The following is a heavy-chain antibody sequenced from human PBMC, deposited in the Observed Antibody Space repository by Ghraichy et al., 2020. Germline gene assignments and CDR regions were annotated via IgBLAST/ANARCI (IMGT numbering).Heavy chain of an antibody. Sequence: GGSLRLSCAASGFTFSTYWMSWVRQAPGRGLEWVANMKPDGSAKYYVDSVKGRFTISTDNAKNSLYLQMNNLRAEDTAVYYCATGSLQDWGQGTLVTVSS. V-gene: IGHV3-7*01. CDR3: ATGSLQD. CDR1: GFTFSTYW. CDR2: MKPDGSAK. J-gene: IGHJ1*01.